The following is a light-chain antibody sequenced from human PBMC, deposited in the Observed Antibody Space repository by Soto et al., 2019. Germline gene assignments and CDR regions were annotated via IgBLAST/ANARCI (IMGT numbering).Light chain of an antibody. CDR2: LGS. Sequence: DIVMTQSPLSLPVTPGEPASISCRSSQSLLHSNGYNFLDWYLQKPGQSPQLLSYLGSSRSSGVPDRFSGSGSGTDFTLKIDRLEAEDVGTYYCIQGLQTPPTFGQGTRLEIK. CDR1: QSLLHSNGYNF. J-gene: IGKJ5*01. CDR3: IQGLQTPPT. V-gene: IGKV2-28*01.